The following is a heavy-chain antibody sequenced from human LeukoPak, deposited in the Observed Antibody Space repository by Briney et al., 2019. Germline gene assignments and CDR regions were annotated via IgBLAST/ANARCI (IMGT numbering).Heavy chain of an antibody. J-gene: IGHJ6*02. Sequence: ASVKVSCKASGYTFTSYGISWVRQAPGQGLEWMGWISAYNGNTNYAQKLQGRVTMTTDTSTSTAYMELRSLRSDDTAVYYCAREYSSGWYYYGTDFWGQGTTVTVSS. CDR3: AREYSSGWYYYGTDF. D-gene: IGHD6-19*01. CDR2: ISAYNGNT. CDR1: GYTFTSYG. V-gene: IGHV1-18*01.